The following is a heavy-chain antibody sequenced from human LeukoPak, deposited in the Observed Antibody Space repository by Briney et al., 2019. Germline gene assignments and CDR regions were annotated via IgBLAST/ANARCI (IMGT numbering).Heavy chain of an antibody. CDR2: INPNSGGT. J-gene: IGHJ4*02. V-gene: IGHV1-2*02. CDR1: GYTFTGYY. CDR3: ARDRGYDYDSSGTTELDY. Sequence: GASVKVSCKTSGYTFTGYYIHWVRQAPGQGLEWMGWINPNSGGTNYAQKFQGRVTMTRDTSISTAYMELSRLRSDDTAVYYCARDRGYDYDSSGTTELDYWGQGTLVTVSS. D-gene: IGHD3-22*01.